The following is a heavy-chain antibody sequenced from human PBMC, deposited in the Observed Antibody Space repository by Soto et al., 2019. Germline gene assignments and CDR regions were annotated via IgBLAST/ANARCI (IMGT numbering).Heavy chain of an antibody. J-gene: IGHJ5*02. CDR3: ARDLRGIAARRFWWFDP. Sequence: SVKVSCKTSGGTFSSYAISWVRQAPGQGLEWMGGIIPIFGTANYAQKFQGRVTITADECTSTAYMELSSVRSEDTAVYFCARDLRGIAARRFWWFDPWGQGTLVTVSS. D-gene: IGHD6-6*01. CDR2: IIPIFGTA. V-gene: IGHV1-69*13. CDR1: GGTFSSYA.